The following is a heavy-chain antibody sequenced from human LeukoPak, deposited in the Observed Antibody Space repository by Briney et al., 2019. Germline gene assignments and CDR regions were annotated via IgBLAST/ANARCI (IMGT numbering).Heavy chain of an antibody. J-gene: IGHJ4*02. V-gene: IGHV1-2*02. CDR3: ARDRSGWQLLDY. Sequence: ASVKVSCKASGYTFTGYYMHWVRQSPGQGLEWMGWINPNSGGTNYAQKFQGRVTMTRDTSISTAYMELSRLRSDDTAVYYCARDRSGWQLLDYWGQGTLVTVSS. CDR2: INPNSGGT. D-gene: IGHD2-15*01. CDR1: GYTFTGYY.